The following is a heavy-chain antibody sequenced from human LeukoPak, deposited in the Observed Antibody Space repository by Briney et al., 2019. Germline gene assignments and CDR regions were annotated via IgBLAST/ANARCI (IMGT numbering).Heavy chain of an antibody. CDR2: IYPDDSDT. V-gene: IGHV5-51*01. Sequence: PGESLKISCKGSGNSFTSYWIGWVRQMPGKGLERMGIIYPDDSDTRYSPSFKGQVTISADKSISTAYLQWSSLKASDTAMYYCARTSGLVGARTGWDYFDYWGQGTLVTVSS. CDR3: ARTSGLVGARTGWDYFDY. J-gene: IGHJ4*02. CDR1: GNSFTSYW. D-gene: IGHD1-26*01.